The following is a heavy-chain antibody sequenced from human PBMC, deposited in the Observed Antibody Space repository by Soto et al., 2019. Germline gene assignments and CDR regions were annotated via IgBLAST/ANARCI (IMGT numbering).Heavy chain of an antibody. Sequence: PSETLSLTCTVSGGSISSYYWSLIRQPPGKGLEWIGYIYYSGSTNYNPSLESRVTISVDTSKNQFSLKLSSVTAADTAVYYCARSDYDYIWGSYRHNAYFDYWGQGTLVTVSS. CDR1: GGSISSYY. CDR2: IYYSGST. D-gene: IGHD3-16*02. J-gene: IGHJ4*02. V-gene: IGHV4-59*01. CDR3: ARSDYDYIWGSYRHNAYFDY.